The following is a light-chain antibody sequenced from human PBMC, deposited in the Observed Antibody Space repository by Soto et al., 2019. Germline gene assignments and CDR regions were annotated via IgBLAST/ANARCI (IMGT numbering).Light chain of an antibody. CDR1: QSVDKF. J-gene: IGKJ5*01. Sequence: EVELTQSPATLSLSPGETATLSCRASQSVDKFLAWYQQRPGQPPRLLIFDSSNRATGVPVRFSGSGSGTDFTLTISRLEPEDFAMYYCQQYHTSPITFGHGTRLEIK. V-gene: IGKV3-11*01. CDR3: QQYHTSPIT. CDR2: DSS.